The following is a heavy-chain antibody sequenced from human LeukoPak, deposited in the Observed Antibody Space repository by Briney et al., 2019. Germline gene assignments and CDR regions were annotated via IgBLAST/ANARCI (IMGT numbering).Heavy chain of an antibody. Sequence: ASVKVSCKASGYTFTSYDINWVRQASGQGLEWMGWMNPNSGNTGYAQKFQGRVTMTRNTSISTAYMELSSLRSEDTAVYYCARSFGWSMVIDAFDIWGQGTMVTVSS. J-gene: IGHJ3*02. V-gene: IGHV1-8*01. CDR2: MNPNSGNT. D-gene: IGHD2-15*01. CDR1: GYTFTSYD. CDR3: ARSFGWSMVIDAFDI.